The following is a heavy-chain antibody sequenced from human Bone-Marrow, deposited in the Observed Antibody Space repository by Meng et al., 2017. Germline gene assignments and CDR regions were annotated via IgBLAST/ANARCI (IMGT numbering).Heavy chain of an antibody. Sequence: QVQLVQSGAEVKKPGASVKVSCKASGYTFTSYYMHWVRQAPGQGLEWMGIINPSGGSTSYAQKFQGRVTMTRDTSTSTVYMELSSLRSEDTAVYYCARDYDFWSGLKDYYYYGMDVWGQGTTGTVSS. CDR2: INPSGGST. J-gene: IGHJ6*02. CDR1: GYTFTSYY. CDR3: ARDYDFWSGLKDYYYYGMDV. D-gene: IGHD3-3*01. V-gene: IGHV1-46*03.